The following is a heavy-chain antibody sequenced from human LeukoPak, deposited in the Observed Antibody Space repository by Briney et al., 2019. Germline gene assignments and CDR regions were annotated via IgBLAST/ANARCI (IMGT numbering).Heavy chain of an antibody. Sequence: SVKVSCKASGFTFTSSAMQWVRQARGQRLEWIGWIVVGSGNTNYAQKFQERVTITRDVSTSTAYMELSSLRSEDTAVYYCAADTSGWYFSDIWGQGTMVTVSS. CDR3: AADTSGWYFSDI. D-gene: IGHD6-19*01. CDR1: GFTFTSSA. CDR2: IVVGSGNT. V-gene: IGHV1-58*02. J-gene: IGHJ3*02.